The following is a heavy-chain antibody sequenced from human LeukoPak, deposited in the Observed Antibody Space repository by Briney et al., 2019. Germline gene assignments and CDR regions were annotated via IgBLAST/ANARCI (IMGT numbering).Heavy chain of an antibody. CDR1: GYPFSRLY. CDR2: INEDGSEK. D-gene: IGHD2-2*01. V-gene: IGHV3-7*03. CDR3: ARDYAPPTRNNADGY. Sequence: GSLRLSCTLSGYPFSRLYMTWVRQAPGKGLEWVANINEDGSEKQYMDSVWGRFTISRDNGKNSLYLQLTNLRAEDTAVYYCARDYAPPTRNNADGYWGQGTLVTVSS. J-gene: IGHJ4*02.